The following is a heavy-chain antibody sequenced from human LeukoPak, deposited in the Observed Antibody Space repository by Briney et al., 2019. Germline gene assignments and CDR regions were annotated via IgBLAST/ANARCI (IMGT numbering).Heavy chain of an antibody. CDR1: GGSISSSSYY. J-gene: IGHJ4*02. D-gene: IGHD6-13*01. Sequence: PSETLSLTCTVSGGSISSSSYYWGWIRQPPGKGLEWIGSIYYSGSTYYNPSLESRVTISVDTSKNQFSLKLSSVTAADTAVYYCARRKQLGQLDYWGQGTLVTVSS. V-gene: IGHV4-39*01. CDR2: IYYSGST. CDR3: ARRKQLGQLDY.